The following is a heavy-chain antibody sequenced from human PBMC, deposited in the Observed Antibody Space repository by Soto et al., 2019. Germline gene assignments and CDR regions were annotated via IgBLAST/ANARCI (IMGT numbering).Heavy chain of an antibody. D-gene: IGHD2-2*01. J-gene: IGHJ6*02. CDR3: ARKGCSSTSRLQSGMDV. CDR2: IIPIFVTA. V-gene: IGHV1-69*06. Sequence: SVKVACKPPRGTFNSYAIISVRQTPGQGLEWMGGIIPIFVTANYAQKFQRRCTITADKSTSTAYMELSSLRSEDPAVSYCARKGCSSTSRLQSGMDVLCQGTTVTVSS. CDR1: RGTFNSYA.